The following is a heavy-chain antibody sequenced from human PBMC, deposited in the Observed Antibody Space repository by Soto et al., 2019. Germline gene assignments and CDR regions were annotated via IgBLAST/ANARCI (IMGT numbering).Heavy chain of an antibody. V-gene: IGHV3-23*01. CDR3: AKALGDFSSTSCYVGWFDP. CDR2: ISGSGGST. CDR1: GFTFSSYA. Sequence: GGSLRLSCAASGFTFSSYAMSWVRQAPGKGLEWVSAISGSGGSTYYADSVKGRFTISRDNSKNTLYLQMNSLRAEDTAVYYCAKALGDFSSTSCYVGWFDPWGQGTLVTVYS. J-gene: IGHJ5*02. D-gene: IGHD2-2*01.